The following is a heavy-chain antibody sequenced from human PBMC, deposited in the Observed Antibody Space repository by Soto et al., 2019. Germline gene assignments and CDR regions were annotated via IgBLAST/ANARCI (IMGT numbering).Heavy chain of an antibody. CDR3: ARGITMVRGVIPRPYFDY. D-gene: IGHD3-10*01. CDR2: INHSGSS. CDR1: GGSFSGYY. V-gene: IGHV4-34*01. J-gene: IGHJ4*02. Sequence: QVQLQQWGAGLLKPSETLSLTCAVYGGSFSGYYWSWIRQPPGKGLEWIGEINHSGSSNYNPSLKSRVDISVDTSKNQFSLKLSSVTAADTAVYYCARGITMVRGVIPRPYFDYWGQGTLVTVSS.